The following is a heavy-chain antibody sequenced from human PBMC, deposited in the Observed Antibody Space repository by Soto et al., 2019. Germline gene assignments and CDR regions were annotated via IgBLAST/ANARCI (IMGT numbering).Heavy chain of an antibody. CDR1: GHTFTGYF. CDR3: AREARYGSYDY. Sequence: ASVKVSCKASGHTFTGYFMHWVRQAPGQGLEWMGWINPNSGGTNYAQKFQDWVTMTRNATISTAYMELSRLRSDDTAVYYCAREARYGSYDYWGQGTLVTVSS. CDR2: INPNSGGT. D-gene: IGHD3-10*01. J-gene: IGHJ4*02. V-gene: IGHV1-2*04.